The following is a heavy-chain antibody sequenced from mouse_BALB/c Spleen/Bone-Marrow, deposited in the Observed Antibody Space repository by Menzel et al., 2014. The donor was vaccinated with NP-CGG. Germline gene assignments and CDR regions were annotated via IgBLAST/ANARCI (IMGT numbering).Heavy chain of an antibody. CDR1: GYTFSDYW. J-gene: IGHJ4*01. V-gene: IGHV1-9*01. CDR2: ILPGGGST. D-gene: IGHD1-1*02. CDR3: AKGGHVMDY. Sequence: QVQLHQSGAELMKPGASVMISCKATGYTFSDYWIEWVKQRPGHGLEWIGEILPGGGSTNYNENFKGKATFTADTSSNTAYMQLSSLTSEDSAVYYCAKGGHVMDYWGQGTSVTVSS.